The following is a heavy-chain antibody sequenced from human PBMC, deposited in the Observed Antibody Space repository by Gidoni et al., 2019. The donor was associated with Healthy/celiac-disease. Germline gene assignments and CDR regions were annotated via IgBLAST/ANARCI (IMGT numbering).Heavy chain of an antibody. CDR3: AREIGDGGNPLYYYYGMDV. D-gene: IGHD2-15*01. V-gene: IGHV3-30-3*01. CDR2: ISYDGSNK. CDR1: GFTFSSYS. J-gene: IGHJ6*02. Sequence: QVQLVESGGGVVQPGRSLRLSCAASGFTFSSYSMHWVRQAPGKGLGWVAVISYDGSNKYYADSVKGRFTSSRDNSKNTLYLQMNSLRAEDTAVYYCAREIGDGGNPLYYYYGMDVWGQGTTVTVSS.